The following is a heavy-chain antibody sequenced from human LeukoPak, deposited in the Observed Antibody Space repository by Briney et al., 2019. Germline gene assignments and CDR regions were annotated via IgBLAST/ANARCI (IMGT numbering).Heavy chain of an antibody. CDR3: AREFEHQLAYDAFDI. V-gene: IGHV4-59*12. CDR1: GGSLSTYH. J-gene: IGHJ3*02. Sequence: PSETLSLTCTVSGGSLSTYHWSWIRQPPGKGLEWIGYNSYTGGTIYNPSLKSRVTVSLETSKNQFSLQLNSVTPEDTAVYYCAREFEHQLAYDAFDIWGQGTMVTVSS. CDR2: NSYTGGT. D-gene: IGHD6-13*01.